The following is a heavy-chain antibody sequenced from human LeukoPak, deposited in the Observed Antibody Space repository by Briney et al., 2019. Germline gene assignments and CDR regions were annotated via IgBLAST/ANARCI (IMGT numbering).Heavy chain of an antibody. D-gene: IGHD1-7*01. Sequence: SETLSLTCTVSGGSVSSYYWSWIRQPAGKGLEWIGRIYTSGSTNYNPSLKSRVTLSVDTSKNQFSLKLSSVTAADTAVYYCARVNYAREFDYWGQGTLVTVSS. CDR3: ARVNYAREFDY. CDR2: IYTSGST. V-gene: IGHV4-4*07. J-gene: IGHJ4*02. CDR1: GGSVSSYY.